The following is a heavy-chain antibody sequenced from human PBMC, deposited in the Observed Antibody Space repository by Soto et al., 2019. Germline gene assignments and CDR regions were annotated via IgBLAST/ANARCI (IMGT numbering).Heavy chain of an antibody. CDR2: IYYSGST. CDR3: ARSDGYNFDY. J-gene: IGHJ4*02. CDR1: GGSISSGDYY. D-gene: IGHD5-12*01. Sequence: QVQLQESGPGLVKPSQTLSLTCTVSGGSISSGDYYWSWIRQHPGKGLEWIGYIYYSGSTYYNPYLKSRITISLDTSESEFSVKLSSVTAADTAVYYCARSDGYNFDYCCQGTLVTASS. V-gene: IGHV4-31*03.